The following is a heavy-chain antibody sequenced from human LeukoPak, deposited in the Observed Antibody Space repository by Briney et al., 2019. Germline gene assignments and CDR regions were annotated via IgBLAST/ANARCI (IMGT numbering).Heavy chain of an antibody. J-gene: IGHJ6*02. D-gene: IGHD3-10*01. Sequence: GGSLRLSCAASGFPISTNYMSWVRQAPGKGPEWVSIIYSGGNTFYADSVKGRFTISRDSSKNTLFLQMISLRAEDTAVYYCARDHITMIRGVSYYYNGMDVWGQGTTVTVSS. CDR3: ARDHITMIRGVSYYYNGMDV. CDR2: IYSGGNT. CDR1: GFPISTNY. V-gene: IGHV3-53*01.